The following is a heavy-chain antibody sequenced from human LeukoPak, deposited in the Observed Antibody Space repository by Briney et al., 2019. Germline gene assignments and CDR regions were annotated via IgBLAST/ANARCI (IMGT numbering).Heavy chain of an antibody. CDR3: AKVRSFDILTGYYKWFDP. V-gene: IGHV3-23*01. J-gene: IGHJ5*02. CDR2: MSGSGGST. Sequence: AGGSLRLSCAASGFSSSSYAMSWVRQAPGKGLEWVSAMSGSGGSTYYADSVKGRFSISRDNSKNTLYLQMKSLRAEDTAVYYCAKVRSFDILTGYYKWFDPWGQGTPVTASS. D-gene: IGHD3-9*01. CDR1: GFSSSSYA.